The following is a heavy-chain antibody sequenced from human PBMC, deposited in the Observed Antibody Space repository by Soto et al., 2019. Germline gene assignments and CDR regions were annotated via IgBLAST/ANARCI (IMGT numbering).Heavy chain of an antibody. J-gene: IGHJ4*02. D-gene: IGHD5-12*01. V-gene: IGHV1-3*01. CDR1: GYTFTSYA. Sequence: ASVKVSCKASGYTFTSYAMHWVRQAPGQRLEWMGWINAGNGNTKYSQKFQGRVTITRDTSASVAYMELSSLRSEDTAVYYCARDPSYSGYDSDFDYWGQGTLVTVSS. CDR3: ARDPSYSGYDSDFDY. CDR2: INAGNGNT.